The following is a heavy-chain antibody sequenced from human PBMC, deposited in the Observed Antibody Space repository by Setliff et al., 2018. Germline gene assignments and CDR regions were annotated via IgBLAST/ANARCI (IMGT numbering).Heavy chain of an antibody. D-gene: IGHD3-3*01. CDR1: GYTFSNYY. Sequence: GASVKVSCKASGYTFSNYYMHWVRQAPGQGLEWMGIINPSGGSTTYAQKFQGQVTISADKSISTAYLQWSSLKASDTAMYYCARSQYRAIFGVYYYYYGMDVWGQGTTVTVSS. CDR2: INPSGGST. J-gene: IGHJ6*02. CDR3: ARSQYRAIFGVYYYYYGMDV. V-gene: IGHV1-46*01.